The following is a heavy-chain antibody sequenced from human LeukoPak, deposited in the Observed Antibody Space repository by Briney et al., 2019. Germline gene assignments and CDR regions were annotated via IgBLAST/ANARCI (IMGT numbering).Heavy chain of an antibody. CDR3: ARGGPAIQLWPYYFDY. Sequence: GSLRLSCAASGFTFSDYYMSWIRQAPGKGLEWVSYISSSGSTIYYADSVKGRFTISRDNAKNSLYLQMNSLRAEDTAVYYCARGGPAIQLWPYYFDYWGQGTLVTVSS. J-gene: IGHJ4*02. D-gene: IGHD5-18*01. CDR1: GFTFSDYY. V-gene: IGHV3-11*04. CDR2: ISSSGSTI.